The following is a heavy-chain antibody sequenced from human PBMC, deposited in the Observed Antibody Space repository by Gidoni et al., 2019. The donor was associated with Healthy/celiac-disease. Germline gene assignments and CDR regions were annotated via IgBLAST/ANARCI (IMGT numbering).Heavy chain of an antibody. CDR1: GGTFSSYA. D-gene: IGHD5-18*01. J-gene: IGHJ6*03. CDR2: IIPIFGTA. V-gene: IGHV1-69*01. Sequence: QVQLVQSGAEVKKPGSSVKVSCKASGGTFSSYAISWVRQAPVQGLEWMGGIIPIFGTATYAQKFQGRVTITADESTSTAYMELSSLRSEDTAVYYCARDQDVDTAEPRNTGGYYYMDVWGKGTTVTVSS. CDR3: ARDQDVDTAEPRNTGGYYYMDV.